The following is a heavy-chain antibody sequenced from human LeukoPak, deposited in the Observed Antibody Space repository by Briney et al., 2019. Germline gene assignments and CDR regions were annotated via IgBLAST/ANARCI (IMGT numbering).Heavy chain of an antibody. CDR2: MNPNSGNT. CDR3: VRFGTAAGTN. D-gene: IGHD6-13*01. CDR1: GYTFTFYG. J-gene: IGHJ4*02. V-gene: IGHV1-8*01. Sequence: ASVTVSRTASGYTFTFYGNNWVRQRPAPGLEWMGWMNPNSGNTGSAQKFQGRISMTRNISISTAYMELSSLTSEDTAVYYCVRFGTAAGTNWGQGTLVTVSS.